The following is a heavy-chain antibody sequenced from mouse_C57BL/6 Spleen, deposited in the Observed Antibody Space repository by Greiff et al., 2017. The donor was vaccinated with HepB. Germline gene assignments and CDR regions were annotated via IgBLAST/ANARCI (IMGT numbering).Heavy chain of an antibody. CDR2: IDPSDSYT. CDR1: GYTFTSYW. J-gene: IGHJ2*01. Sequence: QVQLKQPGAELVRPGTSVKLSCKASGYTFTSYWMHWVKQRPGQGLEWIGVIDPSDSYTNYNQKFKGKATLTVDTSSSTAYMQLSSLTSEDSAVYYWARGKSFDYGGQGTTLTVSS. V-gene: IGHV1-59*01. CDR3: ARGKSFDY.